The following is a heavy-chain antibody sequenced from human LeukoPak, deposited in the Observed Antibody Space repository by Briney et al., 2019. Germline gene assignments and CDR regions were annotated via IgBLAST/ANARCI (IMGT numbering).Heavy chain of an antibody. J-gene: IGHJ4*02. Sequence: SQTLSLTCTVSGGSISGYYWAWIRQPPGKVLEWIGYIHYSGNTNYNPSLKSRVTMSVDTSKNQFSLILTSVTAADTAVYYCTKIANGGLSDYWGQGTLVTVSS. CDR3: TKIANGGLSDY. CDR2: IHYSGNT. CDR1: GGSISGYY. D-gene: IGHD2-8*01. V-gene: IGHV4-59*01.